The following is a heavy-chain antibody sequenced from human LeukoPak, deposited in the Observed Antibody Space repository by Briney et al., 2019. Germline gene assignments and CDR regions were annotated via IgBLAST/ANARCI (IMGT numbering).Heavy chain of an antibody. V-gene: IGHV4-34*01. J-gene: IGHJ6*03. Sequence: SETLSLTCAVYGGSFSGYYWSWIRQPPGKGLEWIGEINHSGSTNYNPSLKSRVTISVDTSKNQFSLKLRSVTAADTAVYYCARYYYYYMDVWGTGTTVTVSS. CDR3: ARYYYYYMDV. CDR1: GGSFSGYY. CDR2: INHSGST.